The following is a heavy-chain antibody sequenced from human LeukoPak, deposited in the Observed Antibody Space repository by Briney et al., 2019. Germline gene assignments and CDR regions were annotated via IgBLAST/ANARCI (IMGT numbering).Heavy chain of an antibody. CDR2: MSTSGNT. CDR1: GGSISSYY. J-gene: IGHJ4*02. V-gene: IGHV4-4*07. CDR3: ARETSVVVPAARIFDY. D-gene: IGHD2-2*01. Sequence: SETLSLTCNVSGGSISSYYWSWIRQAAGKGLEWIGRMSTSGNTNYNPSLKTRVNMSVDTSKSQFSLKLRSVTAPDTAVYYCARETSVVVPAARIFDYWGQGALVTVSS.